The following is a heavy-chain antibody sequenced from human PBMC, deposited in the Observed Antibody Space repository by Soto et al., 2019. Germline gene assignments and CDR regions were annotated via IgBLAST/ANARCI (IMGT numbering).Heavy chain of an antibody. CDR2: MNPSTGNT. Sequence: QVQLVQSGAEVKKPGASVKVSCKASGYTFTSHDINWVRQATGQGLEWMGWMNPSTGNTGYAQKFQGRVTMTRNTSVSTAYMDLSSLRSEDTAVYYCARGHILYSSGWWNWFDPWGQGTLVTVSS. D-gene: IGHD6-19*01. J-gene: IGHJ5*02. CDR3: ARGHILYSSGWWNWFDP. CDR1: GYTFTSHD. V-gene: IGHV1-8*01.